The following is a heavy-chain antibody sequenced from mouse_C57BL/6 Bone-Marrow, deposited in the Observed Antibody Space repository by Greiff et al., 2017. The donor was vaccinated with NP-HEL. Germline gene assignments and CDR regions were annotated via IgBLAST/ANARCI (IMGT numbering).Heavy chain of an antibody. CDR3: AREGGPPYYSNFRWYFEV. V-gene: IGHV1-69*01. CDR1: GYTFTSYW. J-gene: IGHJ1*03. Sequence: QVQLQQPGAELVMPGASVKLSCKASGYTFTSYWMHWVKQRPGQGLEWIGEIDPSDSYTNYNQKFKGKSTLTVDKSSSTAYVQLSSLTCEESAVYYWAREGGPPYYSNFRWYFEVWGTGTTVTVSS. D-gene: IGHD2-5*01. CDR2: IDPSDSYT.